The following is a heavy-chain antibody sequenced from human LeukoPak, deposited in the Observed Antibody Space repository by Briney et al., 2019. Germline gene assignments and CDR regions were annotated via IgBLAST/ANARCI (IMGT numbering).Heavy chain of an antibody. V-gene: IGHV3-30*02. D-gene: IGHD5-18*01. Sequence: GGSMRLSCAASGFTFSGCGMHWVRQAPGKGLEWVAFIWYDGRDKYYTDSVKGRFTISRDNSKNTLYLQMNSLRAEDTAMYYCAKDPYSYGSYFDYWGQGTLVTVSS. CDR1: GFTFSGCG. J-gene: IGHJ4*02. CDR3: AKDPYSYGSYFDY. CDR2: IWYDGRDK.